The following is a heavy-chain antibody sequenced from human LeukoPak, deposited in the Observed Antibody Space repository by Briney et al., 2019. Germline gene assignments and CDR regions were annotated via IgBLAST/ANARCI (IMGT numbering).Heavy chain of an antibody. CDR3: ARTIAASTMGFDP. J-gene: IGHJ5*02. V-gene: IGHV1-69*02. D-gene: IGHD6-6*01. Sequence: GASVKVSCKASGGTFSSYTISWVRQALGQGLEWMGRIIPILGIANYAQKFQGRVTITADKSTSTAYMELSSLRSEDTAVYYCARTIAASTMGFDPWGQGTLVTVSS. CDR1: GGTFSSYT. CDR2: IIPILGIA.